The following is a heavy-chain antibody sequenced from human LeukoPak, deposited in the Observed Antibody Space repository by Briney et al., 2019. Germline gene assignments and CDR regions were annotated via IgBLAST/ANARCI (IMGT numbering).Heavy chain of an antibody. J-gene: IGHJ4*02. CDR2: IYYSGST. CDR3: ARRPIGYYDSSGYTDY. CDR1: GDSITSSIYY. D-gene: IGHD3-22*01. V-gene: IGHV4-39*01. Sequence: SETLSLTCTVSGDSITSSIYYWGWIRQPPGKGLEWIGSIYYSGSTYYNPSLKSRVTISVDTSKNQFPLKLSSVTAADTAVYCCARRPIGYYDSSGYTDYWGQGTLVTVSS.